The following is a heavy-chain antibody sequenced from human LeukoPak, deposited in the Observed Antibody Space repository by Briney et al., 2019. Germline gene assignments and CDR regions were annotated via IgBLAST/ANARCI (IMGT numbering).Heavy chain of an antibody. D-gene: IGHD2-2*01. CDR2: ISSSSSYI. CDR1: GFTFSSYS. CDR3: AKSRKVVPAAPYY. Sequence: GGSLRLSCAASGFTFSSYSMNWVRQAPGKGLEWVSSISSSSSYIYYADSVKGRFTISRDNSKNTLYLQMNSLRAEDTAVYYCAKSRKVVPAAPYYWGQGTLVTVSS. J-gene: IGHJ4*02. V-gene: IGHV3-21*04.